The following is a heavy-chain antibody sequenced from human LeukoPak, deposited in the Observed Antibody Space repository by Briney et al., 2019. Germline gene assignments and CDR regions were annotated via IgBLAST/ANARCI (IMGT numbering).Heavy chain of an antibody. CDR2: IYHSGST. D-gene: IGHD3-9*01. J-gene: IGHJ4*02. Sequence: ASETLSLTCAVSGGSISSSNWWSWIRQPPGKGLEWIGEIYHSGSTNYNPSLKSRVTISVDTSKNQFSLKLSSVTAADTAVYYCARHPTLATGFQYYFDYWGQGTLVTVSS. CDR1: GGSISSSNW. CDR3: ARHPTLATGFQYYFDY. V-gene: IGHV4-4*02.